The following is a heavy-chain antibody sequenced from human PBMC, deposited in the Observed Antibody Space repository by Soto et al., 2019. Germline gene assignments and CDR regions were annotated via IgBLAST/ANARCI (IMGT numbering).Heavy chain of an antibody. J-gene: IGHJ6*03. CDR1: GFTFTSSA. CDR2: IVVGSGNT. CDR3: AAVLDYYGSGSYRFDYYYYYMDV. D-gene: IGHD3-10*01. V-gene: IGHV1-58*01. Sequence: SVKVSCKASGFTFTSSAVQWVRQARGQRLEWIGWIVVGSGNTNYAQKFQERVTITRDMSTSTAYMELSSLRSEDTAVYYCAAVLDYYGSGSYRFDYYYYYMDVWGKGTTVTVSS.